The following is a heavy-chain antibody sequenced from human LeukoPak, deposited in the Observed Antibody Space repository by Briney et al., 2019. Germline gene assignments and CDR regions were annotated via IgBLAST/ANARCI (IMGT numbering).Heavy chain of an antibody. J-gene: IGHJ3*02. CDR3: ASNYGGNDASDAFDI. CDR1: GGSISSGDYY. D-gene: IGHD4-23*01. CDR2: IYYSGST. Sequence: SETLSLTCTVSGGSISSGDYYWSWIRQPPGKGREWIGYIYYSGSTYYNPSLKSRVTISVDTSKNQFSLKLSSVTAADTAVYHCASNYGGNDASDAFDIWGQGTMVTVSS. V-gene: IGHV4-30-4*08.